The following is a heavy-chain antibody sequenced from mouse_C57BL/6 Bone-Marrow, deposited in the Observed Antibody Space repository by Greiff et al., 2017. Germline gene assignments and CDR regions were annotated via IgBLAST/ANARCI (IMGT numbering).Heavy chain of an antibody. CDR2: IDPSDSYT. J-gene: IGHJ1*03. V-gene: IGHV1-69*01. Sequence: VQLQQPGAELVMPGASVKLSCKASGYTFTSYWMHWVKQRPGQGLEWIGEIDPSDSYTNYNQKFKGNSTLTVDKSSSTAYMQLSSLTSDDSAVYYGAREGTTVDWYFDVWGTGTTVTVSS. CDR1: GYTFTSYW. D-gene: IGHD1-1*01. CDR3: AREGTTVDWYFDV.